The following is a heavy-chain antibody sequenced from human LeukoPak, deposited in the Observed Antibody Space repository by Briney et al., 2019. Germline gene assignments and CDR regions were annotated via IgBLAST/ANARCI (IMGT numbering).Heavy chain of an antibody. Sequence: GGSLRLSCAASGFTFTTFSMHWVRQAPGKGLEYVSGISRNGETTYYGESVKGGFTISRDNSKDTVYLQMGSLRSEDSGVYYRARGRGDISARPFFDCRGGQGSLVTVSS. CDR1: GFTFTTFS. CDR2: ISRNGETT. CDR3: ARGRGDISARPFFDCR. J-gene: IGHJ4*02. V-gene: IGHV3-64*02. D-gene: IGHD3/OR15-3a*01.